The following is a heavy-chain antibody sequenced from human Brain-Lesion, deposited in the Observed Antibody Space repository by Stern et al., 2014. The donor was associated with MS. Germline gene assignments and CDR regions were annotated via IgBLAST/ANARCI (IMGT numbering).Heavy chain of an antibody. V-gene: IGHV4-61*02. Sequence: QVQLQESGPGLVKPSQTLSLSCTVSGGSISSGGYYWSWLRQPAGKGLEWIGRIFKSGSTGYNPPLKSRVTISIDPSKNQFSLRLNSMTAADTAVYYCARGRVVPGFQYYATDVWGQGTTVIVSS. CDR3: ARGRVVPGFQYYATDV. D-gene: IGHD2-2*01. J-gene: IGHJ6*02. CDR1: GGSISSGGYY. CDR2: IFKSGST.